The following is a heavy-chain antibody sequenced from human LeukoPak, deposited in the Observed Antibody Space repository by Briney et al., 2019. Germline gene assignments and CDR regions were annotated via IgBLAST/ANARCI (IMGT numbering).Heavy chain of an antibody. CDR1: GFTFSSYG. Sequence: GGSLRLSCAASGFTFSSYGMHWVRQAPGKGLEWVAVIWYDGSNKYYADSVKGRFTISRDNSKNTLYLQMNSLRAEDTAVYYCARDLLRVWLWAYGMDVWGQGTTVTVSS. D-gene: IGHD2/OR15-2a*01. CDR2: IWYDGSNK. CDR3: ARDLLRVWLWAYGMDV. V-gene: IGHV3-33*01. J-gene: IGHJ6*02.